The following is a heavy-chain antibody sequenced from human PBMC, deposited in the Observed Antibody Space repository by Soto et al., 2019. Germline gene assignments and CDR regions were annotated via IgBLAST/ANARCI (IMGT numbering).Heavy chain of an antibody. CDR1: GYTFTSYG. D-gene: IGHD3-3*01. V-gene: IGHV1-18*04. CDR2: ISAYNGNT. CDR3: ARDPVNSPTIFGVGPDKNCFGP. J-gene: IGHJ5*02. Sequence: ASVKVSCKASGYTFTSYGISWVRQAPGQGLEWMGWISAYNGNTNYAQKLQGRVTMTTDTSTSTAYMELRSLRSDDTAVYYCARDPVNSPTIFGVGPDKNCFGPCGQLTLVTVSS.